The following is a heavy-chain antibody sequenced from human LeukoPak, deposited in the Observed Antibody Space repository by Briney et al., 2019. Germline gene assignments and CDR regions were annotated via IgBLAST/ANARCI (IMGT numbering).Heavy chain of an antibody. CDR1: GYSFTSYW. CDR2: IYPGDSDT. J-gene: IGHJ4*02. Sequence: GESLKISCKGSGYSFTSYWIGWVRQMPGKGLEWMGIIYPGDSDTRYSPSFQGQVTISADKSISTAYLQWSSLKASDTAMYYCARRRILTGYYYYFDYCGQGTLVTVSS. CDR3: ARRRILTGYYYYFDY. D-gene: IGHD3-9*01. V-gene: IGHV5-51*01.